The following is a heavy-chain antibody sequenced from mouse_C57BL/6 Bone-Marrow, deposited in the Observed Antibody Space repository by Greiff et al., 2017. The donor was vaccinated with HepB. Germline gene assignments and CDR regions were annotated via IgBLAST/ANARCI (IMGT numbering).Heavy chain of an antibody. CDR3: TRDPMGLRQGDYAMDY. V-gene: IGHV5-9-1*02. CDR1: GFTFSSYA. J-gene: IGHJ4*01. D-gene: IGHD2-4*01. CDR2: ISSGGDYI. Sequence: EVKLVESGEGLVKPGGSLKLSCAASGFTFSSYAMSWVRQTPEKRLEWVAYISSGGDYIYYADTVKGRFTISRDNARNTLYLQMSSLKSEDTAMYYCTRDPMGLRQGDYAMDYWGQGTSVTVSS.